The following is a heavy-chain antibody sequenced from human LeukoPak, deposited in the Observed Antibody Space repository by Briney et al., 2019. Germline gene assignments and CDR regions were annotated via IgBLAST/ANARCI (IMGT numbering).Heavy chain of an antibody. CDR3: AKDKAQTGAIDY. CDR1: GFSLSRDG. D-gene: IGHD7-27*01. Sequence: GGSLRLSCAASGFSLSRDGMNWVRQAPGKGLEWVSYLNRGGDLVYYADSVKGRFTISRDNAQNSLFLEMNSLRVEDTAVYYCAKDKAQTGAIDYWGQGTLVTVSS. V-gene: IGHV3-48*04. J-gene: IGHJ4*02. CDR2: LNRGGDLV.